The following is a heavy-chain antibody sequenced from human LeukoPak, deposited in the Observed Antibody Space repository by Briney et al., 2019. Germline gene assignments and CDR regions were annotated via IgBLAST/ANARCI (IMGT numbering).Heavy chain of an antibody. D-gene: IGHD3-3*01. CDR3: ARAEKFWSGYYGFDP. Sequence: GASVKVSCKASGYTFTGYYIHWVRQAPGQGLEWVGWINPNSGGTNYARKFQGRVTMTRDTSISTAYMELSRLKSDDKAVYYCARAEKFWSGYYGFDPWGQGTLVTVSS. CDR1: GYTFTGYY. V-gene: IGHV1-2*02. CDR2: INPNSGGT. J-gene: IGHJ5*02.